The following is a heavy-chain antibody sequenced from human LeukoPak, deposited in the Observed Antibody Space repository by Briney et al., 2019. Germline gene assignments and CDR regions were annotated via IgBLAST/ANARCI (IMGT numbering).Heavy chain of an antibody. CDR1: GGSISSYY. CDR3: ARDKPDYYGSGSYSYHDAFDI. Sequence: SETLSLTCTVSGGSISSYYWSWIRQPPGKGLEWIGYIYYSGSTNYNPSLKSRVTISVDTSKNQFSLKLSSVTAADTAVYYCARDKPDYYGSGSYSYHDAFDIWGQGTMVTVSS. CDR2: IYYSGST. V-gene: IGHV4-59*01. D-gene: IGHD3-10*01. J-gene: IGHJ3*02.